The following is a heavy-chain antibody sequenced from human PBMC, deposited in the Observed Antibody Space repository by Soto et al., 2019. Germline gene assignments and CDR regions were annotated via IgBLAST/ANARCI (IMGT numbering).Heavy chain of an antibody. CDR2: IYTSGST. CDR1: GGSISSYY. V-gene: IGHV4-4*07. D-gene: IGHD4-17*01. CDR3: ARDGGDYGDFVLYGMDV. J-gene: IGHJ6*02. Sequence: FETLSLTCTVSGGSISSYYWSWIRQPAGKGLEWIGRIYTSGSTNYNPSLKSRVTMSVDTSKNQFSLKLSSVTAADTAVYYCARDGGDYGDFVLYGMDVWGQGTTVTVSS.